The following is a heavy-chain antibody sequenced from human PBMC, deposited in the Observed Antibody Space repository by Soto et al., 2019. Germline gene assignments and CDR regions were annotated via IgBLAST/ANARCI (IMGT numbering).Heavy chain of an antibody. D-gene: IGHD2-15*01. J-gene: IGHJ4*02. Sequence: DQLVQSGAEVKKPGASVKVSCKVSGDTLTELSIHWVRQAPGKGLEWMGRFDPEDDEIVYAQKFQGRVTMTEDSSTDTSYMEVTILTSEDKAVYYCVTERLGFCDSDNCYRHFFDSWGQGTLVIVSS. CDR3: VTERLGFCDSDNCYRHFFDS. CDR2: FDPEDDEI. CDR1: GDTLTELS. V-gene: IGHV1-24*01.